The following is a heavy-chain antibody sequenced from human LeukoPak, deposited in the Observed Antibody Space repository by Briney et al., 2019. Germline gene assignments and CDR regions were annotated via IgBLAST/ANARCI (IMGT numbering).Heavy chain of an antibody. CDR3: ARSPGYYDSSGYYSDPTYYFDY. CDR2: IYSGGST. V-gene: IGHV3-53*01. CDR1: GFTISRYW. D-gene: IGHD3-22*01. J-gene: IGHJ4*02. Sequence: GGSLRLSCAASGFTISRYWMSWARQAPGKGLERVSVIYSGGSTYYADSVKGRFTISRDNSKNTLYLQMNSLRAEDTAVYYCARSPGYYDSSGYYSDPTYYFDYWGQGTLVTVSS.